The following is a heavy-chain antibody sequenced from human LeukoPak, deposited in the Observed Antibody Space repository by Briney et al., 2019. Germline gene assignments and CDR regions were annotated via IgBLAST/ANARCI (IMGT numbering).Heavy chain of an antibody. J-gene: IGHJ5*02. CDR2: IYHSGST. V-gene: IGHV4-30-2*01. CDR1: GGSISSGGYS. D-gene: IGHD4-17*01. Sequence: PSETLSLTCAVSGGSISSGGYSWSWIRQPPGKGLEWIGYIYHSGSTYYNPSLKSRVTISVDRSKNQFSLKLSSVTAADTAVYYCAREDRATVTPRRHGWFDPWGQGTLVTVSS. CDR3: AREDRATVTPRRHGWFDP.